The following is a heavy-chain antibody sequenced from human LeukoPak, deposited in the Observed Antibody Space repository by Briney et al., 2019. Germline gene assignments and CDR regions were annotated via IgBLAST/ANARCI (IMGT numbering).Heavy chain of an antibody. CDR1: GYTFTSYG. CDR2: ISAYNGNT. V-gene: IGHV1-18*01. J-gene: IGHJ4*02. D-gene: IGHD3-22*01. CDR3: ARTLYSHYYDSSGYLPSTFDY. Sequence: GASVKVSCKASGYTFTSYGISWVRQAPGQGLEWMGWISAYNGNTNYAQKLQGRVTMTTDTSTSTAYMELRSLRSGDTAVYYCARTLYSHYYDSSGYLPSTFDYWGQGTLVTVSS.